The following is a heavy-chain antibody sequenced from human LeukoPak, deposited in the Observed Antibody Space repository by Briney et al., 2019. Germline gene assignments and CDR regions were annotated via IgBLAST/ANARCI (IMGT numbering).Heavy chain of an antibody. CDR3: ATLYCSSTSCYFDY. Sequence: SETLSLTCTVSGGSISSYYWSWFRQPPGKGLEWIGYIYYSGSTNYNPSLKSRVTISVDTSKNQFSLKLSSVTAADAAVYYCATLYCSSTSCYFDYWGQGTLVTVSS. D-gene: IGHD2-2*01. CDR1: GGSISSYY. V-gene: IGHV4-59*01. CDR2: IYYSGST. J-gene: IGHJ4*02.